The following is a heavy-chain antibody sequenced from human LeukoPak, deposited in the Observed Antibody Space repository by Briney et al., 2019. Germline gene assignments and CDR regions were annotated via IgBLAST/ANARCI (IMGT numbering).Heavy chain of an antibody. V-gene: IGHV3-30*18. J-gene: IGHJ5*02. Sequence: GRSLRLSCAASGFTFSSYGMHWVRQAPGKGLEWVALISYDGSNEYYADSVRGRFTISRDNSKFTLYLQMNSLRAEDTAVYYCAKDLLLDPWGQGTLVTVSS. CDR2: ISYDGSNE. CDR1: GFTFSSYG. D-gene: IGHD3-10*01. CDR3: AKDLLLDP.